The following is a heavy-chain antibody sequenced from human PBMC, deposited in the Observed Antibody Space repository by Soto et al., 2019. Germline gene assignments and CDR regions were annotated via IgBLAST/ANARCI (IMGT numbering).Heavy chain of an antibody. V-gene: IGHV1-69*02. CDR3: ALGSWSGETSDI. CDR2: IIPMLAIT. Sequence: QVQLVQSGAEVKKPGYSVKVSCKASGATFNVYTIIWVRQAPGQGLEWMGRIIPMLAITNYAQRFQGRVTLTADTSTTTAYMELSSLTSEDTAVYYCALGSWSGETSDIWGQGTLVTVSS. CDR1: GATFNVYT. D-gene: IGHD6-13*01. J-gene: IGHJ3*02.